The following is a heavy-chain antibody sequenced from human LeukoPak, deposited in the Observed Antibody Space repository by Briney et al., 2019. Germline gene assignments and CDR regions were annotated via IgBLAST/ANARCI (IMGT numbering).Heavy chain of an antibody. CDR2: ISAYNGDT. CDR3: ARDHSSSCQLLDY. J-gene: IGHJ4*02. CDR1: GYTFTGYY. V-gene: IGHV1-18*04. Sequence: GASVKVSCKASGYTFTGYYMHWVRQAPGQGLEWMGWISAYNGDTMYAQKFQGRITMTTDTSTSTANLEVRGLRSDDTAVYYCARDHSSSCQLLDYWGQGTLVTISS. D-gene: IGHD6-13*01.